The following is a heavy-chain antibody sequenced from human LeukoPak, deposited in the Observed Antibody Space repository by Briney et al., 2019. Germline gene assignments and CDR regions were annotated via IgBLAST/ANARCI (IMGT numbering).Heavy chain of an antibody. J-gene: IGHJ6*03. D-gene: IGHD4-17*01. Sequence: SETLSLTCSVSGGSINNYYWTWIRQPPGERLEWIGWIFYTGTTYYHPSLESRVTISLDTSNNQFSLNLRSVTAADTAVYYCARYVSAVTTSSRHYMDVWGKGTTVTLSS. CDR1: GGSINNYY. V-gene: IGHV4-59*13. CDR3: ARYVSAVTTSSRHYMDV. CDR2: IFYTGTT.